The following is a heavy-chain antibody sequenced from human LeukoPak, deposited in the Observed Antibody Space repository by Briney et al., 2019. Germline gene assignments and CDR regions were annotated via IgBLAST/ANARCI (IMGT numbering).Heavy chain of an antibody. CDR2: ISGSGDST. V-gene: IGHV3-23*01. Sequence: PGGSLRLSCAASGFTFSSYSMNWVRQAPGKGLEWVSTISGSGDSTYYADSVKGRFTISRDNSRNTLYLQMNSLRAEDTAVYYCAKRYCIRTSCYREIDYWGQGTLVTVSS. CDR3: AKRYCIRTSCYREIDY. CDR1: GFTFSSYS. J-gene: IGHJ4*02. D-gene: IGHD2-2*02.